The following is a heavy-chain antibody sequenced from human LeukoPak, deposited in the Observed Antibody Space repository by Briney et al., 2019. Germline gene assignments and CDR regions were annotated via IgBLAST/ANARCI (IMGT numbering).Heavy chain of an antibody. J-gene: IGHJ5*01. CDR3: ARASGSYWWFDS. CDR1: GYTFAGYY. D-gene: IGHD1-26*01. Sequence: ASVKVSCKASGYTFAGYYLHWVRQAPGQGLEWMGCVNPNSGDTNYAQKFQGSVTMTRDTSISTVYMELSRLRSDDTAVYYCARASGSYWWFDSWGQGTLVTVSS. CDR2: VNPNSGDT. V-gene: IGHV1-2*02.